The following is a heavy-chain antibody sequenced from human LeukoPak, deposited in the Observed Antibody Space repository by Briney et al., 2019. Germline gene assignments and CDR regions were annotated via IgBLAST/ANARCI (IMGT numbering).Heavy chain of an antibody. CDR3: ARDGQGDIVVVPAAIEGDAFDI. CDR2: XXXIFGXA. J-gene: IGHJ3*02. Sequence: XAXXXGLEWMXGXXXIFGXANYAQKLQGRVTITADKSTSTAYMELSSLRSEDTAVYYCARDGQGDIVVVPAAIEGDAFDIWGQGTMVTVSS. V-gene: IGHV1-69*06. D-gene: IGHD2-2*01.